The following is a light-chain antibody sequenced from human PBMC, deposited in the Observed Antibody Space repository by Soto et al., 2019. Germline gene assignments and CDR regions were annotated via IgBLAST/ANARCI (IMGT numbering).Light chain of an antibody. CDR3: QTGGTGIRV. CDR1: SGHSSYA. Sequence: QTVVTQSPSASASLGASVKLTCSLSSGHSSYAIAWHQQQPEKGPRYLMKLNSDGSHSKGDGIPDRFSGSSSGAERYLTISSLQSEDEADYYCQTGGTGIRVFGGGTKLTVL. J-gene: IGLJ3*02. CDR2: LNSDGSH. V-gene: IGLV4-69*01.